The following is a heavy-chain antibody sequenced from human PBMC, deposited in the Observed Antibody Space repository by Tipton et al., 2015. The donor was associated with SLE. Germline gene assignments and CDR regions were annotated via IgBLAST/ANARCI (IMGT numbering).Heavy chain of an antibody. CDR2: IYHSGIT. CDR3: ARGHPGNSFDY. Sequence: TLSLTCAVSGYSVSTAYYWGWFRQPPGKGLEWIGTIYHSGITFYNASPQTRVTISLDTSKNQLSLSLTSVTAADTAMYYCARGHPGNSFDYWGQGTLVTVSS. D-gene: IGHD1-14*01. CDR1: GYSVSTAYY. V-gene: IGHV4-38-2*01. J-gene: IGHJ4*02.